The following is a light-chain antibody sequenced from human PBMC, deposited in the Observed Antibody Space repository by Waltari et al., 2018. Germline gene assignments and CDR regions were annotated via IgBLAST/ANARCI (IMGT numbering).Light chain of an antibody. J-gene: IGKJ1*01. CDR1: QSVNSNY. CDR3: QQYGRLPRT. CDR2: VSS. Sequence: EIVLTQSPGTLSLSPGERATLSCRASQSVNSNYLAGYQQRQGQAPRFLIYVSSTRAPGIPDRFSGSGSGTDFTLTISRLEPEDFAVYYCQQYGRLPRTFGQGTKVEIK. V-gene: IGKV3-20*01.